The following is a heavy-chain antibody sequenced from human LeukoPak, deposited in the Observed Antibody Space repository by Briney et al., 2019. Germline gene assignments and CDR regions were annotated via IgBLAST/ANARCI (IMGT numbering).Heavy chain of an antibody. CDR3: ARGEQPKGFDY. V-gene: IGHV3-74*01. Sequence: PGGSLRLSCAASGFTFSSYWMHWVRQAPGKGLVWVSRINSDGSSTSYADSVKGRFTISRDNAKNTLYLQMNSLRAEDTAVDYCARGEQPKGFDYWGQGTLVTVSS. J-gene: IGHJ4*02. D-gene: IGHD1-26*01. CDR1: GFTFSSYW. CDR2: INSDGSST.